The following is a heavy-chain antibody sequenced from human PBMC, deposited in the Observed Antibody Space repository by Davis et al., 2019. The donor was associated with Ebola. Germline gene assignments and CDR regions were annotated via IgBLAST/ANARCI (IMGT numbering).Heavy chain of an antibody. CDR3: ARHVYSSGWEFDY. V-gene: IGHV5-51*01. CDR2: IYPGDSDT. CDR1: GYSFTSYW. D-gene: IGHD6-19*01. J-gene: IGHJ4*02. Sequence: PGGSLRLSCKGSGYSFTSYWISWVRQMPGKGLEWMGIIYPGDSDTRYSPSFQGQVTISADKSISTAYLQWSSLKASDTAMYYCARHVYSSGWEFDYWGQGTLVTVSS.